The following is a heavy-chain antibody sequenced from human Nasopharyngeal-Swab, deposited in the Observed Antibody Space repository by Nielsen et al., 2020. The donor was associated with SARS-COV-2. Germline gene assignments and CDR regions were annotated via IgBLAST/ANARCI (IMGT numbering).Heavy chain of an antibody. D-gene: IGHD6-6*01. V-gene: IGHV1-69*13. Sequence: LVTVSCKASGGTFSSYAISWVRQAPGQGLEWMGGIIPIFGTANYAQKFQGRVTITADESTSTAYMELSSLRSEDTAVYYCARCLVLGAARYFDYWGQGTLVTVSS. CDR1: GGTFSSYA. CDR2: IIPIFGTA. CDR3: ARCLVLGAARYFDY. J-gene: IGHJ4*02.